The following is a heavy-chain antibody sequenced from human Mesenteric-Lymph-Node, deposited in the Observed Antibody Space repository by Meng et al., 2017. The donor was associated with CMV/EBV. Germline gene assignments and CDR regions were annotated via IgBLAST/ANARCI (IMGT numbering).Heavy chain of an antibody. CDR1: FY. CDR2: MFKSGTA. D-gene: IGHD4-17*01. Sequence: FYWGWFRRPPGGGLEWISSMFKSGTASYNSSLKSRVTMSIGTSTNQFSLKLTSVTAADTAVYYCAREHTTMITAEGLGSFRVDPWGQGALVTVSS. V-gene: IGHV4-39*07. J-gene: IGHJ5*02. CDR3: AREHTTMITAEGLGSFRVDP.